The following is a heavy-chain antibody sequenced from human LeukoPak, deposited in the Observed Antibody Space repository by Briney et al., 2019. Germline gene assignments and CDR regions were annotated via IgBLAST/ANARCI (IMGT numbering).Heavy chain of an antibody. D-gene: IGHD5-12*01. J-gene: IGHJ4*02. Sequence: PGGSLRLSCAASGFMFSRYSMNWVRQAPGKGLEWVSSISSSSSYIYYADSVKGRFTISRDNAKNSLYLQMNSLRAEDTAVYYCARIRGYSGYDRGYFDYWGQGTLVTVSS. V-gene: IGHV3-21*01. CDR3: ARIRGYSGYDRGYFDY. CDR1: GFMFSRYS. CDR2: ISSSSSYI.